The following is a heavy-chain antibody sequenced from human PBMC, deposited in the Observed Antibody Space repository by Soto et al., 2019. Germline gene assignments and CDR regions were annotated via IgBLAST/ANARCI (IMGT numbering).Heavy chain of an antibody. J-gene: IGHJ4*02. CDR3: ARKILTTWNYAAERVPFDY. Sequence: ASVKVSCKASGYTFTSYGISWVRQAPGQGLEWMGWISAYNGNTNYAQKLQGRVTMTTDTSTSTAYMELSSLRSDDTAVYYCARKILTTWNYAAERVPFDYWGQGTLVTVSS. D-gene: IGHD1-7*01. V-gene: IGHV1-18*01. CDR1: GYTFTSYG. CDR2: ISAYNGNT.